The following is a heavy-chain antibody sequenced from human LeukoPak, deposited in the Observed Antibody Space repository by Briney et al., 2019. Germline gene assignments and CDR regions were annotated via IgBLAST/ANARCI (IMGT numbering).Heavy chain of an antibody. J-gene: IGHJ4*02. V-gene: IGHV3-48*01. Sequence: PGGSLRLSCAASGFTFTSYTMNRVRQAPGKGLEWVSYITSSSSTIYYADSVKGRFTMSRDNAENSLYLQMNSLRAEDTAVYYCALNFDSWGQGTLVTVSS. CDR2: ITSSSSTI. CDR3: ALNFDS. CDR1: GFTFTSYT.